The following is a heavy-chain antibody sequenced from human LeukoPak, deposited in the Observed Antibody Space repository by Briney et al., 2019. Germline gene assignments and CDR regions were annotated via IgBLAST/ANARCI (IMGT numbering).Heavy chain of an antibody. CDR1: GFTFSDYY. D-gene: IGHD3-3*01. CDR2: ITSNGNSV. V-gene: IGHV3-11*04. Sequence: GGSLRLSCAASGFTFSDYYMGWIRQAPGKGLEWVSYITSNGNSVYYAASVKGRFTISRDNAKNSLYLQVNSLTAEDTAVYYCARAGVDTSGYYYQGFGYWGQGTLVTVSS. J-gene: IGHJ4*02. CDR3: ARAGVDTSGYYYQGFGY.